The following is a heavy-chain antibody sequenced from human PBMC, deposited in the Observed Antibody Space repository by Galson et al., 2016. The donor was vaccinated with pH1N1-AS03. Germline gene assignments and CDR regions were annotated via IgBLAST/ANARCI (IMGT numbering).Heavy chain of an antibody. V-gene: IGHV3-23*01. CDR2: ISGSGGHT. CDR1: GFTFSGYA. D-gene: IGHD6-13*01. Sequence: SLRLSCAASGFTFSGYAMNWVRQAPGEGLEWVSTISGSGGHTYYAGSVSGRFTNSGDYSKNTLYLQKNSLRAEDTALYYGVKDGVERAVAGFAYFDYWGQGTLVTGSS. J-gene: IGHJ4*02. CDR3: VKDGVERAVAGFAYFDY.